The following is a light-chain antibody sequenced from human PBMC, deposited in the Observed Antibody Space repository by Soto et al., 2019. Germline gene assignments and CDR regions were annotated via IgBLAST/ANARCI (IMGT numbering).Light chain of an antibody. V-gene: IGKV3-20*01. J-gene: IGKJ4*01. Sequence: ETVLTQSPGTLSLSPGERATLSCRASQSLSSGYLAWYQQRPGQAPRLLISGASNRATGIPDRFSGSGSGTDFTLTISRLEPEDFAVYYCQQYGGSPLVTFGGGTKVEIK. CDR3: QQYGGSPLVT. CDR1: QSLSSGY. CDR2: GAS.